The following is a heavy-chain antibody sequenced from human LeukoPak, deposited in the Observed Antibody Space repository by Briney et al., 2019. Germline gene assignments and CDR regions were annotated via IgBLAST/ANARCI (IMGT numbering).Heavy chain of an antibody. CDR3: ARELNWDADY. Sequence: GGSLRLSCAASGFTFSNYRMNCVRQAPGRGLEWVANIKEDGSDKYYVDSVKGRFTISRDNAKNSLYLQMNSLRAEDTAVYYCARELNWDADYWGQGTLVTVSS. J-gene: IGHJ4*02. CDR2: IKEDGSDK. D-gene: IGHD1-1*01. CDR1: GFTFSNYR. V-gene: IGHV3-7*04.